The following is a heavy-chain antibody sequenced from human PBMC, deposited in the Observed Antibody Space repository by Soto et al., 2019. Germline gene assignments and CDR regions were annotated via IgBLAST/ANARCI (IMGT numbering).Heavy chain of an antibody. D-gene: IGHD4-4*01. Sequence: SETLSLTCTVSGGSISSYYWSWIRQPPGKGLEWIGYIYYSGSPNYSPSLESRVTISEDTSKNQFSLKLSSVTAADTAIYYCAGGRDDYIGWYLDLWGRGTLVTVSS. CDR1: GGSISSYY. CDR2: IYYSGSP. CDR3: AGGRDDYIGWYLDL. J-gene: IGHJ2*01. V-gene: IGHV4-59*01.